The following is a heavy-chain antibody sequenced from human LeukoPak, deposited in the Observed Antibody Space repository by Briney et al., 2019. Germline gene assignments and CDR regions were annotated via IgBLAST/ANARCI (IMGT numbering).Heavy chain of an antibody. D-gene: IGHD3-10*01. Sequence: GGSLRLSCAASELTFSGYWMNWVRQAPGKGLQWVGNIRQDGGQTHYSDSVKGRFTISRDNARRSLYLQMNSLRPEDTAVYYCARDGHSSGSFDYWGQGTLVTVSS. CDR1: ELTFSGYW. CDR2: IRQDGGQT. V-gene: IGHV3-7*01. CDR3: ARDGHSSGSFDY. J-gene: IGHJ4*02.